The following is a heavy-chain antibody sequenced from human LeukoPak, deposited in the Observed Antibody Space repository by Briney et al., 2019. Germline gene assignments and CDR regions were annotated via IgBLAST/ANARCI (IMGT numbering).Heavy chain of an antibody. D-gene: IGHD6-19*01. CDR2: INTNGATT. CDR3: AREREAGFDS. V-gene: IGHV3-64*01. Sequence: GGSLRLSCAASGFSFSMYAIHWVRQAPGKGLEYVSAINTNGATTFYANSVKDRFTIYRDNSKRTVYLRMGSLRPEDTAVYYCAREREAGFDSWGQGTLVTVSS. J-gene: IGHJ4*02. CDR1: GFSFSMYA.